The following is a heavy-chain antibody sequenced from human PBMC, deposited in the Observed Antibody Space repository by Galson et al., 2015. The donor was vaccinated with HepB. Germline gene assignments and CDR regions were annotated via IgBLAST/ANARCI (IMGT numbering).Heavy chain of an antibody. CDR3: ARGRHGFSYGHKDY. CDR2: IIPLFGKA. CDR1: GDIFSNFA. D-gene: IGHD5-18*01. J-gene: IGHJ4*02. V-gene: IGHV1-69*13. Sequence: SVKVSCKASGDIFSNFAISWVRQAPGQGLEWMGGIIPLFGKANYAQKFQGRLTVTADGSTTTAYMELSSLRSDDTAVYYCARGRHGFSYGHKDYWGQGTLVIVSS.